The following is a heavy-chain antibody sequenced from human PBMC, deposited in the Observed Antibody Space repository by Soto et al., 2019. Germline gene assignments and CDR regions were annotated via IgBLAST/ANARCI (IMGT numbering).Heavy chain of an antibody. D-gene: IGHD6-19*01. V-gene: IGHV1-2*02. CDR2: INPKSGGT. J-gene: IGHJ4*02. CDR1: GYTFTVYY. CDR3: ARPRVAVAGTGVDY. Sequence: GASVKVSCKASGYTFTVYYMHWVRQAPGQGLEWMGWINPKSGGTMYPQKFQGRVTMTWDTSISTAYMALTRLRSDDTAMYYCARPRVAVAGTGVDYWGQGTLVTVSS.